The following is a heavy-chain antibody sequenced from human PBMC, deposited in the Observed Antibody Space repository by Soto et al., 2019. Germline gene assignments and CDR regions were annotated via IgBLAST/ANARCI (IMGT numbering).Heavy chain of an antibody. J-gene: IGHJ6*02. D-gene: IGHD6-19*01. Sequence: SETLSLTCTVSGGSISSYYWSWIRQPPGKGLEWIGYIYYSGSTNYNPSLKSRVTISVDTSKNQFSLKLSSVTAADTAVYYCARSRIAVAGTRATIKYYYYGMDVWGQGTRSPSP. CDR1: GGSISSYY. CDR3: ARSRIAVAGTRATIKYYYYGMDV. CDR2: IYYSGST. V-gene: IGHV4-59*01.